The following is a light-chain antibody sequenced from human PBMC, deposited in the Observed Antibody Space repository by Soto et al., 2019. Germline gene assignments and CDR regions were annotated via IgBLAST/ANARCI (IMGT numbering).Light chain of an antibody. V-gene: IGKV3-11*01. CDR2: DAY. CDR3: QQRNTWPPIT. J-gene: IGKJ5*01. Sequence: EVVLTQSPVTLSLSPGERATLSCRASQSFRGLLAWYQQKPGQAPRLLIYDAYNRATGIPPRFSGSGSGTDFTLTISSLEPEDFALYYCQQRNTWPPITFGQGTHWRL. CDR1: QSFRGL.